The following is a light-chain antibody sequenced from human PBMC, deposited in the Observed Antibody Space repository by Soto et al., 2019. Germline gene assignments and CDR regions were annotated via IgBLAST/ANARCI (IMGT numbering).Light chain of an antibody. J-gene: IGLJ2*01. CDR1: SSDVGSYNL. CDR3: CSYSVITTVV. Sequence: QSALTQPASVSGSPGQSITISCTGTSSDVGSYNLVSWYQQHPGKAPKLIIYEGSKRPSGVSNRFSGSKSGNTASLTISGLQAEDEADYYCCSYSVITTVVFGGGTKVTVL. CDR2: EGS. V-gene: IGLV2-23*01.